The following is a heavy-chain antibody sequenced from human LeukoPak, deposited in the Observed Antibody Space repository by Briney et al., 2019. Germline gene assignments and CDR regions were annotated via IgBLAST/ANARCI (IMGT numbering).Heavy chain of an antibody. CDR2: IKQDKSEK. CDR1: GFSFSSYW. D-gene: IGHD3-10*01. CDR3: VRDGMGGIKAFDI. Sequence: GGSLRLSCVASGFSFSSYWMSWVRQAPGRGLEWVANIKQDKSEKYYVDSVRGRFTISRDNAQNSLYLQMSSLRADDTAVYYRVRDGMGGIKAFDIWGQGTMVTVSS. V-gene: IGHV3-7*05. J-gene: IGHJ3*02.